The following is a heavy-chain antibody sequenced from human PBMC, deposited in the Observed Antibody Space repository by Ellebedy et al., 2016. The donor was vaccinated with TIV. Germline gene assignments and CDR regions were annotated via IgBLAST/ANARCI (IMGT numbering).Heavy chain of an antibody. CDR2: FGTAGDT. CDR1: GFTFSSYD. Sequence: AGSLRLSCAASGFTFSSYDMHWVRQGTGKGLEWVSAFGTAGDTYYPGSVKGRFTISRENAKNSLYLQITSLRAEDTAVYYCARVRFGETAVNYWGQGTLVTVSS. CDR3: ARVRFGETAVNY. J-gene: IGHJ4*03. V-gene: IGHV3-13*01. D-gene: IGHD2-21*01.